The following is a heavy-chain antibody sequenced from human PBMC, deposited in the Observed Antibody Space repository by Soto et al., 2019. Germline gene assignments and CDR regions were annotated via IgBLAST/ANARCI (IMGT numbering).Heavy chain of an antibody. CDR2: IYYSGST. D-gene: IGHD3-3*01. V-gene: IGHV4-39*01. CDR3: ASSLYYDFWSGYYDYYYGMDV. CDR1: GGSISSSSYY. Sequence: TSETLSLTCTVSGGSISSSSYYWGWIRQPPGKGLEWIGSIYYSGSTYYNPSLKSRVTISVDTSKNQFSLKLSSVTAADTAVYYCASSLYYDFWSGYYDYYYGMDVWGQGTTVTVSS. J-gene: IGHJ6*02.